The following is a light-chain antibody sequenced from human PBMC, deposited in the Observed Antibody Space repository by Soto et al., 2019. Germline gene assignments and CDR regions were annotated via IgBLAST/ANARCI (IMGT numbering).Light chain of an antibody. Sequence: QSVLTQPASVSGSHGQSITISCAGTSSDIGAYNYVSWYQQHPGKAPKLMIYDVSNRPSGISNRFSGSKSGNTASLTITGLQAEDEADYYCSSYTRTSTYVFGAGTKVTVL. J-gene: IGLJ1*01. CDR2: DVS. CDR1: SSDIGAYNY. CDR3: SSYTRTSTYV. V-gene: IGLV2-14*03.